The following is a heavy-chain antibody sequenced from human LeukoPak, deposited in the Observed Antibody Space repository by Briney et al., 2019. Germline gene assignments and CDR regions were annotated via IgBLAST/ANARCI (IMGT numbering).Heavy chain of an antibody. J-gene: IGHJ6*03. V-gene: IGHV4-61*02. CDR2: IYTSGST. D-gene: IGHD3-22*01. Sequence: PSETLSLTCTVSGGSISSGSYYWSWIRQPAGKGLEWIGRIYTSGSTNYNPSLKSRVTISVDTSKNQFSLKLSSVTAADTAVYYCARDEFYYDTSGHYPNYYYYIDVWGKGTTVTVSS. CDR3: ARDEFYYDTSGHYPNYYYYIDV. CDR1: GGSISSGSYY.